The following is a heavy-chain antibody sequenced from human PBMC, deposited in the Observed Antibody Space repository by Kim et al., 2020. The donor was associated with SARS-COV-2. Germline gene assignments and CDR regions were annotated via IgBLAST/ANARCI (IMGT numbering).Heavy chain of an antibody. CDR2: IKQDGSEK. CDR1: GFTFSSYW. Sequence: GGSLRLSCAASGFTFSSYWMSWVRQAPGKGLEWVANIKQDGSEKYYVDSVKGRFTISRDNAKNSLYLQMNSLRAEDTAVYYCARIRVQGYCSSTRCYNLVNWFDPWGQGTLVTVSS. D-gene: IGHD2-2*02. J-gene: IGHJ5*02. V-gene: IGHV3-7*03. CDR3: ARIRVQGYCSSTRCYNLVNWFDP.